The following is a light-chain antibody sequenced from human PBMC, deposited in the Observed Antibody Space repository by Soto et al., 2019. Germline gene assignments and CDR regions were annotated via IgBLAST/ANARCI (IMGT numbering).Light chain of an antibody. V-gene: IGKV3-15*01. CDR3: QQYKNWPPIT. J-gene: IGKJ5*01. CDR1: QSVSSF. CDR2: GAS. Sequence: IVMTQSPATLSVSPGERATLSCRASQSVSSFLAWYQQRPGQAPRLLIYGASTRATGIPARFSGSGSGTEFTLTISSLQSEDFAVYFCQQYKNWPPITFGQGTRLEIK.